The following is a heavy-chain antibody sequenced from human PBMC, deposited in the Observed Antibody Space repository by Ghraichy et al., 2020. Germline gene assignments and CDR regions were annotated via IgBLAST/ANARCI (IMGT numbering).Heavy chain of an antibody. D-gene: IGHD6-19*01. CDR3: ARAPFGSGWYSYFFDY. Sequence: SQTLSLTCVISGDRVATKIAAWNWIRQSPSRGLEWLGRTYYRSRWYNEYAVSVKSRITISPDTSKNHLSLQLNSVTPEDTAIYYCARAPFGSGWYSYFFDYWGQGTLVTVSS. CDR1: GDRVATKIAA. J-gene: IGHJ4*02. V-gene: IGHV6-1*01. CDR2: TYYRSRWYN.